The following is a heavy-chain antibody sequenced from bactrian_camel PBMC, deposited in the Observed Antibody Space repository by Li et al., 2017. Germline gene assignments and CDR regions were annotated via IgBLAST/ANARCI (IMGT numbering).Heavy chain of an antibody. Sequence: DVQLVESGGDSVQTGGSVRLACETSGYTQRSYCVGWFRQPPGKGREGVREGVATIYFGGMGMTYYADSVKSRFTISRHQNNNTIYLQMDNLKPEDTGVYYCAAGPFYGGIGYCTVELSDFEYWGQGTQVTVS. CDR3: AAGPFYGGIGYCTVELSDFEY. D-gene: IGHD6*01. J-gene: IGHJ4*01. V-gene: IGHV3S40*01. CDR2: IYFGGMGMT. CDR1: GYTQRSYC.